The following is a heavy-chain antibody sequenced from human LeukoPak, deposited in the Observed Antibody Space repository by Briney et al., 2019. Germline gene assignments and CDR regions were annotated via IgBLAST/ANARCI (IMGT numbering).Heavy chain of an antibody. V-gene: IGHV4-39*07. J-gene: IGHJ5*02. CDR2: IYYSGST. D-gene: IGHD2-2*02. CDR1: GASISSGTYN. Sequence: SETLSLTCTVSGASISSGTYNWGWIRQPPWKGLEWIGSIYYSGSTNYNPSLKSRVTISVDTYKNQFSLRLSSVTAADTAVYYCARGFKDTVLLPAAVPYNWFYPWGQGTLVTVSS. CDR3: ARGFKDTVLLPAAVPYNWFYP.